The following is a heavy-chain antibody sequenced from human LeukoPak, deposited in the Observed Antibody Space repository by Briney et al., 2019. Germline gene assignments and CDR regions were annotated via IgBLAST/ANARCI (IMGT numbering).Heavy chain of an antibody. CDR3: ARRSDYPYFDY. J-gene: IGHJ4*02. V-gene: IGHV4-34*01. CDR2: INHSGST. Sequence: SETLSLTCAVYGGSFSGYYWSWIRQPPGKGLEWIGEINHSGSTNYNPSLKSRVTISVDTSKNQFSLKLSSVTAADTAVYYCARRSDYPYFDYWGQGTLVTVSS. CDR1: GGSFSGYY. D-gene: IGHD4-17*01.